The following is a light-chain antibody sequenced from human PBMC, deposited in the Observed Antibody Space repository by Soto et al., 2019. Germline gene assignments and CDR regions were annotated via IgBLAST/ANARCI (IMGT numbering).Light chain of an antibody. CDR3: QTSLSAPCT. J-gene: IGKJ3*01. CDR2: GAS. Sequence: DLEMTQSPSSLSASVGDRVTIACRASQSIDTYLNWYHQKPGEAPKLLIYGASRLQSGAPSRFSGSGSGTDFPLTIASLQPEDLGTYTCQTSLSAPCTFGPGTKVDFK. V-gene: IGKV1-39*01. CDR1: QSIDTY.